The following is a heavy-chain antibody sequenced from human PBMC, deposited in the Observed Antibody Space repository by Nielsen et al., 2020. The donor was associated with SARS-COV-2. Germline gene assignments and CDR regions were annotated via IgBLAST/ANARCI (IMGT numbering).Heavy chain of an antibody. CDR1: GGSVRSNDW. CDR3: ARGDLVVVPSPILGLGPFFYYFYLDV. V-gene: IGHV4-4*02. Sequence: SETLSLTCAVSGGSVRSNDWWTWVRQSPGKGLEWIGEVSHSGSINYNPSLKSRVTLSMDKSKRQFSLRLTSVSAADTAVYFCARGDLVVVPSPILGLGPFFYYFYLDVWGKGTTVIVSS. D-gene: IGHD2-2*01. J-gene: IGHJ6*03. CDR2: VSHSGSI.